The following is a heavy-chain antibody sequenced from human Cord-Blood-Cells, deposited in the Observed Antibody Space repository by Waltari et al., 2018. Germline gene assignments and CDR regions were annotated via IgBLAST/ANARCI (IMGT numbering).Heavy chain of an antibody. V-gene: IGHV1-69*01. CDR3: ARNKYGSGSYPLYYYYGMDV. Sequence: QVQLVQSGAEVKKPGSSVKVSCKASGGTFSSYAFSGVRQAPGQGPEWMGGIIPIFGTANYAQKFQGRVTITADESTSTAYMELSSLRSEDTAVYYCARNKYGSGSYPLYYYYGMDVWGQGTTVTVSS. CDR2: IIPIFGTA. J-gene: IGHJ6*02. D-gene: IGHD3-10*01. CDR1: GGTFSSYA.